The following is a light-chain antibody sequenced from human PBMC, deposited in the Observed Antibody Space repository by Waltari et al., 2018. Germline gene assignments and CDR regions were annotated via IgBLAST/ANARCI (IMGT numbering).Light chain of an antibody. CDR2: DVT. J-gene: IGLJ1*01. CDR3: SSYSSDNSLYV. V-gene: IGLV2-14*03. CDR1: SRDVGGHNY. Sequence: QSALTQPASVSGSPGQSITVSCTGSSRDVGGHNYVSWYQQHPGKAPKLMIFDVTNRPSGISDRFSGSKSGNTASLTISGLQAEDEADYYCSSYSSDNSLYVFGTGTKVTVL.